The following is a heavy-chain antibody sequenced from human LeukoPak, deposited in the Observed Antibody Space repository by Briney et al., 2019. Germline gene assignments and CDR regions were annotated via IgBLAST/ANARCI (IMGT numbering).Heavy chain of an antibody. Sequence: SETLSLTCTVSGGSITSYYWNWIRQPPGKGLEWIGEINHSGSTNYNPSLKSRVTISVDTSKNQFSLKLSSVTAADTAVYYCASGALGLDYWGQGTLVTVSS. V-gene: IGHV4-34*01. D-gene: IGHD6-19*01. CDR2: INHSGST. J-gene: IGHJ4*02. CDR1: GGSITSYY. CDR3: ASGALGLDY.